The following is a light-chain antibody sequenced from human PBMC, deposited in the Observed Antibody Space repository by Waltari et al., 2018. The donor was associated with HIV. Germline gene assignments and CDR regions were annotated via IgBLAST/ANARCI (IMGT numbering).Light chain of an antibody. Sequence: QSALTQPRSVSGSPGQSVTFSCAGIQFGLSDYNSVSWYQQRPGQAPKLILYNVNERPSGVPNRFSGSKSANTASLTISGLQAEDEATYFCCSYAGTYTWVFGGGTNLTV. CDR1: QFGLSDYNS. V-gene: IGLV2-11*01. J-gene: IGLJ3*02. CDR2: NVN. CDR3: CSYAGTYTWV.